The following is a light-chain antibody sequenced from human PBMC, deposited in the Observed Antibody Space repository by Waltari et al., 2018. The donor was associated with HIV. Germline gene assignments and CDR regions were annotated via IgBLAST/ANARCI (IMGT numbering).Light chain of an antibody. CDR3: QVWDSNTYVT. CDR2: QDN. Sequence: SSDLTQPPSVSVSPGQTASITCSGDILGGQYAGWYQKKPGRSPVLVIYQDNKRPSGIPERFSGSNSGDTATLTISGTQAMDEADYYCQVWDSNTYVTFGGGTKLTVL. V-gene: IGLV3-1*01. J-gene: IGLJ3*02. CDR1: ILGGQY.